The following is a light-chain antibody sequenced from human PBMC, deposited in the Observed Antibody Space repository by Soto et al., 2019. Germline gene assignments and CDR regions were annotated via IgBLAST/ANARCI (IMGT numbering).Light chain of an antibody. CDR1: QSVSSSY. CDR2: GAS. V-gene: IGKV3-20*01. J-gene: IGKJ3*01. Sequence: EIVLTQSPGTLSLSPGERATLSCRASQSVSSSYLAWYQQKPGQAPRLLIYGASSRATGIPDRFSGSGSGTDFTLTISRLEPEDFAVDYCQQYGSSPRFTFGPGTKADIK. CDR3: QQYGSSPRFT.